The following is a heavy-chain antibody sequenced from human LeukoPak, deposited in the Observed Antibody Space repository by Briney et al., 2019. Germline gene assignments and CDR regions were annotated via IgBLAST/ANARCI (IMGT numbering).Heavy chain of an antibody. CDR1: GFTFSNAW. D-gene: IGHD3-9*01. J-gene: IGHJ5*02. V-gene: IGHV3-11*01. CDR2: ISSSGSTI. CDR3: ARDPLRYFDWPAGGWFDP. Sequence: GGSLRLSCAASGFTFSNAWMSWVRQAPGKGLEWVLYISSSGSTIYYADSVKGRFTISRDDAKNSLYLQMNSLRAEDTAVYYCARDPLRYFDWPAGGWFDPWGQGTLVTVSS.